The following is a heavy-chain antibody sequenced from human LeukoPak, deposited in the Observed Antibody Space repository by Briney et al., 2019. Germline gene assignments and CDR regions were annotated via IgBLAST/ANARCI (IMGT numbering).Heavy chain of an antibody. J-gene: IGHJ4*02. V-gene: IGHV1-2*02. Sequence: ASVKVSCKASGYTFTTYAMHWVRQAPGQRLEWMGWINPNSGGTNYAQKFQGRVTMTRDTSISTAYMELSRLRSDDTAVYYCARARLYYDILTGYHYYFDYWGQGTLVTVSS. CDR2: INPNSGGT. D-gene: IGHD3-9*01. CDR1: GYTFTTYA. CDR3: ARARLYYDILTGYHYYFDY.